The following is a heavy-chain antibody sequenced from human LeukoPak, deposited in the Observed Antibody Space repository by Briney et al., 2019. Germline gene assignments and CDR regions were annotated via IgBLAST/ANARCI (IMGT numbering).Heavy chain of an antibody. CDR1: GYTFTSYG. CDR3: ARDSVDGSGTYYNDSPDY. V-gene: IGHV1-18*01. J-gene: IGHJ4*02. Sequence: ASVKVSCKASGYTFTSYGISWVRQAPGQGLEWMARISAYNGNTDSAQNLRGRVTMTTDPSTSTAYMELRSLRSDDTAVYYCARDSVDGSGTYYNDSPDYWGQGTLVTVSS. CDR2: ISAYNGNT. D-gene: IGHD3-10*01.